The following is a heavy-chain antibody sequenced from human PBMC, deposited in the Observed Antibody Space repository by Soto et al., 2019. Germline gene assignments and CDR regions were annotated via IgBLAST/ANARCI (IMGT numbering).Heavy chain of an antibody. CDR2: IKQDGSAK. J-gene: IGHJ4*02. V-gene: IGHV3-7*01. D-gene: IGHD6-19*01. CDR1: GFTFSSYW. Sequence: EVQLVESGGGLVQPGGSLRLSCAASGFTFSSYWMTWVRQAPGKGLEWVANIKQDGSAKYYVDSVKGRFTISRDNAKNSLYLQMNSLRAEDTAVYYWASWLNAGGWYVILEGSVDYWGQGTLVTVSS. CDR3: ASWLNAGGWYVILEGSVDY.